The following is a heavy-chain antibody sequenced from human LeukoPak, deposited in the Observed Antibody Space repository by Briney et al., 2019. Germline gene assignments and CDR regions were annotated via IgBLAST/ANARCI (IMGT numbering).Heavy chain of an antibody. J-gene: IGHJ5*02. CDR1: GFLFRNNA. CDR3: ALDRGYSSGTRA. V-gene: IGHV3-23*01. CDR2: LSGSGIST. D-gene: IGHD5-18*01. Sequence: GDSLRLSCAASGFLFRNNAMTCVRQPRGKALEGGSALSGSGISTYYADSVKGRFTISRDNSNNTLFLQMNSLRADDTAVYYCALDRGYSSGTRAWGQGTLVTVSS.